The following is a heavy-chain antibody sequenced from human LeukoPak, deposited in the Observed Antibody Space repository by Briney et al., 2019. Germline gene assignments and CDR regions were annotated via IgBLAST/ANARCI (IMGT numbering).Heavy chain of an antibody. Sequence: SETLSLTCAVSGGSISSSNWWSWVRQPPGQGLEWIGEIYHSGSTNYNPSLKSRVTISVDKSKNQFSLKLSSVTAADTAVYYCARVHDILTGSNAFDIWGQGTMVTVSS. CDR1: GGSISSSNW. J-gene: IGHJ3*02. D-gene: IGHD3-9*01. CDR3: ARVHDILTGSNAFDI. V-gene: IGHV4-4*02. CDR2: IYHSGST.